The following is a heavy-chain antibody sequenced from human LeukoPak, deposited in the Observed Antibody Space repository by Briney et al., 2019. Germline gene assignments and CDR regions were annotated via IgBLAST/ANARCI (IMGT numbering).Heavy chain of an antibody. CDR3: AADQPRYPDAFDI. J-gene: IGHJ3*02. CDR1: GFSFTNAW. Sequence: PGGSLRLSCAASGFSFTNAWMTWVRQAPGKGLEWVGRIKSKSDGGTTDYAAPVKGRFTISRDDSTNTLYLQMNSLKTEDTAVYYCAADQPRYPDAFDIWGQGTMVTVSS. CDR2: IKSKSDGGTT. V-gene: IGHV3-15*01. D-gene: IGHD1-1*01.